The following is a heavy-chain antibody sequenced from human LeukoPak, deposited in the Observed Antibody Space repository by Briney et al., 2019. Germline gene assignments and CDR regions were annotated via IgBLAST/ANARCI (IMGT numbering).Heavy chain of an antibody. CDR2: IYYSGIT. J-gene: IGHJ3*02. CDR3: ARFFAYYYDSSGYRDAFDI. D-gene: IGHD3-22*01. Sequence: SSETLSLTCTVSGGSISSSPYYWGWIRQPPGKGLEWIGSIYYSGITYYNPSLKSRVTISVDTSKNQFSLKLSSVTAADTAVYYCARFFAYYYDSSGYRDAFDIWGQGTMVTVSS. CDR1: GGSISSSPYY. V-gene: IGHV4-39*01.